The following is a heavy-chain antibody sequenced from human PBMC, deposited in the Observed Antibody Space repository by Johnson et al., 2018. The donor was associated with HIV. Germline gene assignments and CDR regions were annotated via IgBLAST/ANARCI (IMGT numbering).Heavy chain of an antibody. V-gene: IGHV3-30-3*01. J-gene: IGHJ3*02. CDR1: GFTFSTYA. CDR2: ISSDESNK. Sequence: QVQLVESGGGVVQPGRSLRLSCAASGFTFSTYAMHWVRQAPGKGLEWVAVISSDESNKYYADSVKGRFTISRDNSKNTLYLQMNSLRAEDTAVDYCARDSGQQLADAFDIWGQGTMVTVSS. CDR3: ARDSGQQLADAFDI. D-gene: IGHD6-6*01.